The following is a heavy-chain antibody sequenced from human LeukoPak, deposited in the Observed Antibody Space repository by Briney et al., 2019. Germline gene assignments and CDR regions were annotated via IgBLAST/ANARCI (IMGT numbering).Heavy chain of an antibody. J-gene: IGHJ4*02. Sequence: ASVKVSCTASGYTFTSYDINWVRQATGQGLEWMGWMNPNSGNTGYAQKFQGRVTMTRNTSISTAYMELNSLRSEDTAVYYCARGGSYDYGDYVGVYWGQGTLVTVSS. CDR3: ARGGSYDYGDYVGVY. V-gene: IGHV1-8*01. CDR2: MNPNSGNT. D-gene: IGHD4-17*01. CDR1: GYTFTSYD.